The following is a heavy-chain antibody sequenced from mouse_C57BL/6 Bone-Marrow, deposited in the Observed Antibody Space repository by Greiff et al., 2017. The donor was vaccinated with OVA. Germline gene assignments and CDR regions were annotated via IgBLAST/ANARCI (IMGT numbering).Heavy chain of an antibody. D-gene: IGHD1-1*01. J-gene: IGHJ1*03. Sequence: EVQLQQSGPELVKPGASVKISCKASGYSFTDYNMNWVKQSNGKSLEWIGVINPNYGTTSYNQQFKGKATLTVDQSSSTAYMQLNSLTSEDSAVYYCARYYGSSYEWYFDVWGTGTTVTVSS. CDR2: INPNYGTT. CDR3: ARYYGSSYEWYFDV. V-gene: IGHV1-39*01. CDR1: GYSFTDYN.